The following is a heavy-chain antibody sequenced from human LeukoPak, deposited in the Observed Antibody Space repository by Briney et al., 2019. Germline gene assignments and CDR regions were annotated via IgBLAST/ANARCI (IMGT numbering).Heavy chain of an antibody. D-gene: IGHD3-3*01. V-gene: IGHV1-69*04. CDR3: ASLPYDFWSGVNYYYYGMDV. CDR2: IIPILGIA. Sequence: PVKVSCKASGGTFSSYAISWVRQAPGQGLEWMGRIIPILGIANYAQKFQGRVTITADKSTSTAYMELSSLRSEDTAVYYCASLPYDFWSGVNYYYYGMDVWGQGTTVTVSS. CDR1: GGTFSSYA. J-gene: IGHJ6*02.